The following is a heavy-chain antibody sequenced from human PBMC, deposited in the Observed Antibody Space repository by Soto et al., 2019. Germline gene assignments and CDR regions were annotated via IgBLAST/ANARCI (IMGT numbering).Heavy chain of an antibody. J-gene: IGHJ4*02. V-gene: IGHV3-53*01. Sequence: GGSLRLSCAASGFNVSRNYMNWIRQAPGKGLEWVALVFTDDNKFYADSVKGRFTTSRDSSKNTLSLQMDSLRVEDTAVYYCATRNAPTGRSYLDSWGRGTLVTVYS. CDR2: VFTDDNK. CDR3: ATRNAPTGRSYLDS. CDR1: GFNVSRNY. D-gene: IGHD1-1*01.